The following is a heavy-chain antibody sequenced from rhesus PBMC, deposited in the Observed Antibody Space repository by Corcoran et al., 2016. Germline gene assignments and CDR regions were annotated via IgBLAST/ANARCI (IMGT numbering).Heavy chain of an antibody. D-gene: IGHD2-21*01. V-gene: IGHV4-173*01. CDR3: AIGGERWFCSFDV. CDR2: ISGSGVST. Sequence: QLQLQESGPGLVKPSETLSLTCAVSGGAISSNYWSWIRQPPGTGLVWIGRISGSGVSTDYNPSLKSLVTISTDTSKNQFSLKLSSVTAADTAVYYCAIGGERWFCSFDVWGRGVLVTVSS. CDR1: GGAISSNY. J-gene: IGHJ5-2*02.